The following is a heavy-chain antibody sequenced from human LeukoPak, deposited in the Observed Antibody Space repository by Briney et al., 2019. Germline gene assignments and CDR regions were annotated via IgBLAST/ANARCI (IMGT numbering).Heavy chain of an antibody. V-gene: IGHV4-59*01. Sequence: PSETLSLTCTVSGGSISTYSWSWIRQPPGKGLEWIGYIYYSGSTNYNPSLKSRVTISVDTSKNQFSLKLSSVTAADTAVYYCARGIATSGTRFFDYWGQGILVTVSS. D-gene: IGHD6-13*01. CDR3: ARGIATSGTRFFDY. CDR2: IYYSGST. CDR1: GGSISTYS. J-gene: IGHJ4*02.